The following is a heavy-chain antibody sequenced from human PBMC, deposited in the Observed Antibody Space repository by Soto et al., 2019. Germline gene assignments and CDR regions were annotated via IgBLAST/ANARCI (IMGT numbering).Heavy chain of an antibody. D-gene: IGHD5-12*01. CDR1: GGSISSSSYY. V-gene: IGHV4-39*01. CDR3: ARHMRNRRWLQAHGDDAFDT. CDR2: IHYSGST. J-gene: IGHJ3*02. Sequence: LSLTCTVSGGSISSSSYYWGWIRQPPGKGLEWIGSIHYSGSTYYNPSLKSRVTISVDTSKNQFSLKLSSVTAADTAVYYCARHMRNRRWLQAHGDDAFDTWGQGTMFTVSS.